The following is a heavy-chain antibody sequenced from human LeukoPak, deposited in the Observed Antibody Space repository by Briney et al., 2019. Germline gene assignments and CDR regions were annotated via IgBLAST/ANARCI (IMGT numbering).Heavy chain of an antibody. J-gene: IGHJ4*02. Sequence: GGTLRLSCAASGFTFRDYDMSWVRQAPGKGLEWVSVIYTGGSTYYADSAKGRFTISRDNSKNTLYLQMNSLRAEDTAVYFCASGSLWGQGTLVTVSS. V-gene: IGHV3-66*01. CDR2: IYTGGST. CDR3: ASGSL. CDR1: GFTFRDYD.